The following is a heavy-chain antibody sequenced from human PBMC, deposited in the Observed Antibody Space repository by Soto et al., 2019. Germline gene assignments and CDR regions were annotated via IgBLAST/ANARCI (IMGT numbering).Heavy chain of an antibody. CDR2: ISGSGGST. V-gene: IGHV3-23*01. D-gene: IGHD3-10*01. J-gene: IGHJ4*02. CDR1: GFTFSSYA. CDR3: AKGGGYYYGSGSYYNPGYYFDY. Sequence: GGSLRLSCAASGFTFSSYAMSWVRQAPGKGLEWVSAISGSGGSTYYADSVKGRFTISRDNSKNTLYLQMNSLRAEDTAVYYCAKGGGYYYGSGSYYNPGYYFDYWGQGTLVTVSS.